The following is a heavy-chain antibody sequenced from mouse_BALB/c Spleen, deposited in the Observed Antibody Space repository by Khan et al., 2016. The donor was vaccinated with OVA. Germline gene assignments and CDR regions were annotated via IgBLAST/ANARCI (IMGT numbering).Heavy chain of an antibody. CDR3: GRMDTTSLDD. V-gene: IGHV1-77*01. D-gene: IGHD2-3*01. CDR2: IYPGSGHT. Sequence: QVQLQQSGTELAKPGASVKLSCKASGYTFTDYYITWVKQRTGQGLEWIGEIYPGSGHTYYNEKFKGKATLTADKSSNTAYIQLSSLTSEDTAFYFCGRMDTTSLDDWGQGTTLTVSS. J-gene: IGHJ2*01. CDR1: GYTFTDYY.